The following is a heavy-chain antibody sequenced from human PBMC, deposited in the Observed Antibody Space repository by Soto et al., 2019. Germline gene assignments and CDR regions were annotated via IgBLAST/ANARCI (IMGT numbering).Heavy chain of an antibody. V-gene: IGHV4-59*11. J-gene: IGHJ6*04. D-gene: IGHD3-22*01. CDR1: GGSISSHY. Sequence: SETLSLTCTVSGGSISSHYWTWIRQPPGEGLEWIGYIHYSGSSNYNPSLKSRVTISVDTSKNQFSLKLSSVTAADTAVYYCAKNLVVTAPLLMDVWGKGTTVTVSS. CDR2: IHYSGSS. CDR3: AKNLVVTAPLLMDV.